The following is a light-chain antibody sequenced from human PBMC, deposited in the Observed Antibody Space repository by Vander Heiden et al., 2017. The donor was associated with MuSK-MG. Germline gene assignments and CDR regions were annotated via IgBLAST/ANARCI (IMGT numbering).Light chain of an antibody. CDR1: QSLLHSNGHTY. CDR2: LAS. CDR3: RQAVQTPRT. Sequence: SLPVTPGEPASISCRSSQSLLHSNGHTYLDWYLQKPGQSPHLLIYLASNRAPGVPDRFSGSGSGTDFTLKISRVEAEDVGVYFCRQAVQTPRTFGQGTKMDIK. V-gene: IGKV2-28*01. J-gene: IGKJ2*01.